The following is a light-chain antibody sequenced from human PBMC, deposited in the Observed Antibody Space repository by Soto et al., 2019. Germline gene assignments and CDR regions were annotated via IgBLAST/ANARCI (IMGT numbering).Light chain of an antibody. CDR1: ESVTIW. CDR2: DAS. V-gene: IGKV1-5*01. CDR3: EQYDSRSPWT. Sequence: DIQLTQSPSSLSASVGDRVPITCRASESVTIWLAWYQQKPGKAPRLLIYDASTLEGGVPSRFSASGSGTEFTLTISSLQPDDFATYYCEQYDSRSPWTFGQGTKIEIK. J-gene: IGKJ1*01.